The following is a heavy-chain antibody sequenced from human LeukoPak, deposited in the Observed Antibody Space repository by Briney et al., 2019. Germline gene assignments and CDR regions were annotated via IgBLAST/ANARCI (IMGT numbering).Heavy chain of an antibody. CDR1: GYTFTGYY. V-gene: IGHV1-69*13. Sequence: GASVKVSCKASGYTFTGYYMHWVRQAPGQGLEWMGGIIPIFGTANYAQKFQGRVTITADESTSTAYMELSSLRSEDTAVYYCASIISSGYYWPWGQGTLVTVSS. J-gene: IGHJ5*02. D-gene: IGHD3-22*01. CDR2: IIPIFGTA. CDR3: ASIISSGYYWP.